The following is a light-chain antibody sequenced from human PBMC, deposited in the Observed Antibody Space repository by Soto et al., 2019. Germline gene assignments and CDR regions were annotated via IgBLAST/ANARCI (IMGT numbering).Light chain of an antibody. CDR1: QSVSSY. CDR2: GAS. V-gene: IGKV3-15*01. Sequence: ELVLTQSPGTLSLSPGERATLYCRASQSVSSYLAWYQQKPGQAPRLLIYGASTRATDIPARFSGSGYGTEFTLTISSLQSEDLAVYYCQQYINRPPQTFGQCAKVDIK. J-gene: IGKJ1*01. CDR3: QQYINRPPQT.